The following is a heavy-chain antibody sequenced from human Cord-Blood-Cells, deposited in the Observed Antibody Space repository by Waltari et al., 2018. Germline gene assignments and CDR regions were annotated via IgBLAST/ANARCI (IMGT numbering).Heavy chain of an antibody. J-gene: IGHJ4*02. D-gene: IGHD6-13*01. V-gene: IGHV1-2*02. CDR3: ARDTIAAAGDY. CDR2: AKPNSGGT. CDR1: GYSLTGSY. Sequence: QAQLVQSGAAVKKPGASVKVSCKASGYSLTGSYLHWVRQAPGQGLEWMGWAKPNSGGTNYAQKFQGRGTMTRDTSISTAYMELCEQRSDDAAVYCCARDTIAAAGDYWGQGTLVTVSS.